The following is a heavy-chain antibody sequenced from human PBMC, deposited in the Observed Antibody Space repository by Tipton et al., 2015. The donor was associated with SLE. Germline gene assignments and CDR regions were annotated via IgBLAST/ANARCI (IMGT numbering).Heavy chain of an antibody. CDR1: GYTFTSFD. D-gene: IGHD5-12*01. Sequence: QSGAEVKKPGASVKVSCKASGYTFTSFDINWVRQAPGQGLEWVGWMNPNTGNTDFAQKFGGRVTLTRDTSISTAYMELSTLRSEDTAVYYCARGPLDRRFDWPYFDSWGQGTLVTVS. V-gene: IGHV1-8*01. CDR2: MNPNTGNT. J-gene: IGHJ4*02. CDR3: ARGPLDRRFDWPYFDS.